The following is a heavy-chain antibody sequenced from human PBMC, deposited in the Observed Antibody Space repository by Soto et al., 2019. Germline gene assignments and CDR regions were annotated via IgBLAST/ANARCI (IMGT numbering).Heavy chain of an antibody. V-gene: IGHV1-2*02. CDR1: GYTFTGYY. CDR2: INPSSGGT. D-gene: IGHD3-10*01. Sequence: ASVKVSCKASGYTFTGYYMHWVRQAPGQGLEWMGWINPSSGGTNYAQKFQGRVTMTRDTSISTAYMELSRLRSDDTAVYYCARGLLWFGELSGGAFDIWGQGTMVTVSS. J-gene: IGHJ3*02. CDR3: ARGLLWFGELSGGAFDI.